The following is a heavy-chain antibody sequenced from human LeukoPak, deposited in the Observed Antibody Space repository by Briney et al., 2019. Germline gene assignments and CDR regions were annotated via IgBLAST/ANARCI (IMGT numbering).Heavy chain of an antibody. D-gene: IGHD3-10*01. J-gene: IGHJ4*02. CDR1: GFTLTHAW. CDR3: TTDLGITMIRGVIVS. V-gene: IGHV3-15*01. CDR2: IKSKADGETT. Sequence: KSGGSLRLSCAASGFTLTHAWMTWVRQAPGKGLEWVGRIKSKADGETTDYAAPVKGRFFMSRDDSKATLYLQMNYLETEDTAVYYCTTDLGITMIRGVIVSWGQGTLVTVSS.